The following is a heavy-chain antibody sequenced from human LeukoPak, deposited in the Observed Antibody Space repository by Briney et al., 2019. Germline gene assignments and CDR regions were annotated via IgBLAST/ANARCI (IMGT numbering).Heavy chain of an antibody. CDR1: GFTFSSYG. D-gene: IGHD3-10*01. CDR2: IRYDGSNK. V-gene: IGHV3-30*02. CDR3: ARSLTMVRAYDY. Sequence: PGGSLRLSCAASGFTFSSYGMYWVRQAPGKGLEWVAFIRYDGSNKYYADSVKGRFTISRDNSKNTVYLQMNSLRTEDTAVYYCARSLTMVRAYDYWGQGTLVTVSS. J-gene: IGHJ4*02.